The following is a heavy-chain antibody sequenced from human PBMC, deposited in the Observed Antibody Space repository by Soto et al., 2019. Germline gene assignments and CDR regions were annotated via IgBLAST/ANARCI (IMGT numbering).Heavy chain of an antibody. J-gene: IGHJ6*01. CDR1: GGSLNSGAYY. D-gene: IGHD3-10*01. Sequence: SETLSVTCTVSGGSLNSGAYYWSWIRQSPGKGLEWGGYMYFTGTGSTNHSPSLKSRVTISVDTSKNQFSLRLTSVTPADTAVYYCARVRRIGSRAHLDFYDYVMDVWGQGTTVT. CDR3: ARVRRIGSRAHLDFYDYVMDV. V-gene: IGHV4-61*08. CDR2: MYFTGTGST.